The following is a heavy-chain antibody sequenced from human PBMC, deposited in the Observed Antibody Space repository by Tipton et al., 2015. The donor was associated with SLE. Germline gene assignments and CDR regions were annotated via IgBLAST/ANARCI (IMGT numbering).Heavy chain of an antibody. V-gene: IGHV4-34*01. CDR3: ASGGQWLPYGN. Sequence: TLSLTCTVSGGSVSSGYYWSWIRQPPGKGLEWIGEINHSGSTNYNPSLKSRVTISVDTSKNQFSLKLSSVTAADAAVYYCASGGQWLPYGNWGQGTLVTVSS. CDR1: GGSVSSGYY. D-gene: IGHD6-19*01. J-gene: IGHJ4*02. CDR2: INHSGST.